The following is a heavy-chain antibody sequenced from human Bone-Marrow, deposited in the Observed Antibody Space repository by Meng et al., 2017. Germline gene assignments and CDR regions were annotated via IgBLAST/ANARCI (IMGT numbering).Heavy chain of an antibody. CDR2: ISSSSSYI. Sequence: GESLKISCAASGFTFSSYSMNWVRQAPGKGLEWVSSISSSSSYIYYADSVKGRFTISRDNAKNSLYLQMTSLRPEDTALYYCAKAKNYYNIDVWGQGTTVTVSS. CDR3: AKAKNYYNIDV. J-gene: IGHJ6*02. CDR1: GFTFSSYS. V-gene: IGHV3-21*04.